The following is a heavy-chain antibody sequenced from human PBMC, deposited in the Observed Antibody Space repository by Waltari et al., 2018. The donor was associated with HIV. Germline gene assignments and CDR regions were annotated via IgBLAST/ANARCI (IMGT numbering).Heavy chain of an antibody. V-gene: IGHV3-30*04. Sequence: QVQLVASGGGVVQPGRSLRLSWSASGFTFSSYAMHWVRQAPGKGLEWVAVISYDGSNKYYADSVKGRFTISRDNSKNTLYLQMNSLRAEDTAVYYCARDRGDVWGQGTTVTVSS. CDR2: ISYDGSNK. CDR3: ARDRGDV. J-gene: IGHJ6*02. CDR1: GFTFSSYA.